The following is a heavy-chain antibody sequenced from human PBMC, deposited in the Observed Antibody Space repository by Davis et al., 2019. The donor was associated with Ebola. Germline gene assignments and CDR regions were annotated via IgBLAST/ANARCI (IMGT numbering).Heavy chain of an antibody. D-gene: IGHD2-21*01. CDR1: GFTFSSHA. J-gene: IGHJ6*03. CDR3: ARVNLWSRGWGMDV. CDR2: IGGSGGST. V-gene: IGHV3-23*01. Sequence: GGSLRLSCAASGFTFSSHAMSWVRQALGKGLEWVSGIGGSGGSTNYADSVKGRFTISRDNSKNSLYLQMNSLRDEDTGVYYCARVNLWSRGWGMDVWGRGTTVTVSS.